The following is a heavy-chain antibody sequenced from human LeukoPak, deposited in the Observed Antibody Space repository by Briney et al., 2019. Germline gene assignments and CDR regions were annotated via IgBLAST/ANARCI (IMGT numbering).Heavy chain of an antibody. V-gene: IGHV3-23*01. Sequence: GGSLRLSCAASGFTSSSNAMGWVRQAPGKGLEWVSAISPGGSPYYADSVKGRFTISRDNSKYTLYLQMNSLRAEDTAVYYCVKRELYIVATTWGQGTLVTVSS. J-gene: IGHJ5*02. CDR2: ISPGGSP. D-gene: IGHD5-12*01. CDR1: GFTSSSNA. CDR3: VKRELYIVATT.